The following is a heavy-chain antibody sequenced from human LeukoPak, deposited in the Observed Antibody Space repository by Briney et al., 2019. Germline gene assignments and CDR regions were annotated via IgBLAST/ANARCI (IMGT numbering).Heavy chain of an antibody. CDR2: ISGSGGNT. CDR3: AKDRDVTVLMVYATLNFDY. V-gene: IGHV3-23*01. D-gene: IGHD2-8*01. J-gene: IGHJ4*02. CDR1: GFIFSSYA. Sequence: PGGSLRLSCAASGFIFSSYAMSWARQAPGKGLEWVSDISGSGGNTYYADSVKGRFTVSRDNSKNTLYLQMNSLTAEDTAVYYCAKDRDVTVLMVYATLNFDYWGQGTLVTVSS.